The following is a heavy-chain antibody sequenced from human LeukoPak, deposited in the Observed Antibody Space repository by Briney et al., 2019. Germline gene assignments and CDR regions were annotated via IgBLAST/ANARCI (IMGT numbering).Heavy chain of an antibody. V-gene: IGHV4-59*01. CDR2: ISDSGST. Sequence: PSETLSLTCTVSGGSINGYFWTWIRQPPGKGPEWIGYISDSGSTNYNPSLKSRVTLSVDSSNTEFSLRLNSVTAADTAVYYCARVFRGAVTSNWFDPWGQGTPVTVSS. CDR3: ARVFRGAVTSNWFDP. CDR1: GGSINGYF. D-gene: IGHD4-17*01. J-gene: IGHJ5*02.